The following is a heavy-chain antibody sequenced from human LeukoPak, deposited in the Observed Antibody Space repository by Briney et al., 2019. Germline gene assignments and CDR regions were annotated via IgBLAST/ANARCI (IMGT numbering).Heavy chain of an antibody. D-gene: IGHD3-22*01. CDR3: ARGPDDSIDY. J-gene: IGHJ4*02. V-gene: IGHV1-18*01. Sequence: ASVKVSCKASGYTFTNYGFSWVRQAPGQGLEWLGWIGPYNANPNYAQKFRGRVTMATDTSTSTAYMELGSLGSDDTAVYYCARGPDDSIDYWGQGTLVTVSS. CDR2: IGPYNANP. CDR1: GYTFTNYG.